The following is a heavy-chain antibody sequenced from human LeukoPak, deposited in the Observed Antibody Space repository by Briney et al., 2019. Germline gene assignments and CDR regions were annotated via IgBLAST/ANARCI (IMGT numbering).Heavy chain of an antibody. J-gene: IGHJ5*02. CDR2: ISGYNSKP. Sequence: ASVKVSCKTSGYSFTNYGITWVRQAPGQGLEWMGWISGYNSKPFYAQNFQGRVTMTTDTSTSTVYMELRSLRSDDTAVYYCARGRSFYGSGSYYPANWFDPWGQGTLVTVSS. CDR3: ARGRSFYGSGSYYPANWFDP. V-gene: IGHV1-18*01. D-gene: IGHD3-10*01. CDR1: GYSFTNYG.